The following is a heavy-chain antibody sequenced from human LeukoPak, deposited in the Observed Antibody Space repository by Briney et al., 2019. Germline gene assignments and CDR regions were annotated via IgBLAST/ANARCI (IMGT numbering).Heavy chain of an antibody. CDR1: GFTVSSNY. J-gene: IGHJ4*02. V-gene: IGHV3-53*01. CDR3: ARTFQSGDGYKVGYFDY. D-gene: IGHD5-24*01. Sequence: GGSLRLSCAASGFTVSSNYMSWVRQAPGKGLEGVSLMYSSGFTYYADYVKGRFTISRDISKNTLSLQMNSLRAEDTAVYYCARTFQSGDGYKVGYFDYWGQGTLVTVSS. CDR2: MYSSGFT.